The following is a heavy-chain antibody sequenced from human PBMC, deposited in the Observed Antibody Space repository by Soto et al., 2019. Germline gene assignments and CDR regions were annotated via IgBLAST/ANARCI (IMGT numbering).Heavy chain of an antibody. J-gene: IGHJ4*02. D-gene: IGHD5-18*01. V-gene: IGHV3-23*01. Sequence: EVQLLESGGGLVQPGGSLRLSCAASGFTFSSYAMSWVRQAPGKGLECVSAISGSGGSTYYAYSVKGRFTISRDNSKNTLYRQMNSLRSEDTAVYYCAKDRHRHVDTAMILDYWGQGTLVTVSS. CDR2: ISGSGGST. CDR1: GFTFSSYA. CDR3: AKDRHRHVDTAMILDY.